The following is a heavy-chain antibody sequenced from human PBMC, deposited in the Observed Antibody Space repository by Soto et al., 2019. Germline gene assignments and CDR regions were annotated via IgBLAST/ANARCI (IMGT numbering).Heavy chain of an antibody. V-gene: IGHV4-34*01. D-gene: IGHD3-10*01. CDR2: INHSGST. CDR1: GGSFSGYY. J-gene: IGHJ5*02. CDR3: ARSTMVRGARNWFDP. Sequence: SETLSLTCAVYGGSFSGYYWSWIRQPPGKGLEWIGEINHSGSTNYNPSLKSRVTISVDTSKNQFSLKLSSVTAADTAVYYCARSTMVRGARNWFDPWGQGTLVTVSS.